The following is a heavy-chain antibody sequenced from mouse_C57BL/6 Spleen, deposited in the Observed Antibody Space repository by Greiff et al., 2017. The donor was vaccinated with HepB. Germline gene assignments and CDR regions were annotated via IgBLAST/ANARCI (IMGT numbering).Heavy chain of an antibody. CDR2: FHPYNDDT. CDR1: GYTFTTYP. Sequence: VQLQQSGAELVKPGASVKMSCKASGYTFTTYPIEWMKQNHGKSLEWIGNFHPYNDDTNYNEKFKSKATLTVDKSSSTAYMQLSSLTSEDSAVYYCAPYSRFAYWGQGTLVTVSA. CDR3: APYSRFAY. D-gene: IGHD2-5*01. J-gene: IGHJ3*01. V-gene: IGHV1-47*01.